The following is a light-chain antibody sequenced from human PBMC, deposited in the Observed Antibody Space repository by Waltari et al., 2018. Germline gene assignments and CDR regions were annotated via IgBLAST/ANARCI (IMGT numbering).Light chain of an antibody. CDR2: GAS. CDR3: QQYGSSLYT. CDR1: QSVSSSY. V-gene: IGKV3-20*01. J-gene: IGKJ2*01. Sequence: EIVLTQSPGTLSLSPGERATLSCRASQSVSSSYLAWYQQKAGQAPRLLIYGASSRATGIPDRFGGSGSGTDFTLTISRLEPEDFVVYYCQQYGSSLYTFGQGTKLEIK.